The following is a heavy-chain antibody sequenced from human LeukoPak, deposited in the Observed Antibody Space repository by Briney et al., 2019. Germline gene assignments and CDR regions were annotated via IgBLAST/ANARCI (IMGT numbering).Heavy chain of an antibody. J-gene: IGHJ4*02. D-gene: IGHD3-9*01. Sequence: GGSLRLSCAASGFTFSNYAMRWVRQAPGKGLEWVAFIRFDGSNEYYADSVKGRFTISRDNSKNTLSLQMNSLRAEDTAVYYCAKGANLRYFDWLHFDYWGQGTLVTVSS. CDR1: GFTFSNYA. CDR2: IRFDGSNE. V-gene: IGHV3-30*02. CDR3: AKGANLRYFDWLHFDY.